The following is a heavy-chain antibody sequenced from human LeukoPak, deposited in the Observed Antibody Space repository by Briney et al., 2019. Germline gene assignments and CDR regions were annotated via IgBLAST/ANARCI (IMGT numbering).Heavy chain of an antibody. CDR3: ASVLYCGADCYSGRYFFDY. CDR2: IYPGGST. Sequence: GGSLRLSCAASGFTVNSNYMSWVRQAPGKGLEWVSVIYPGGSTYYAGSVQGRFTVSRDNSKNTLYLQMNSLRDEDTAMYYCASVLYCGADCYSGRYFFDYWGQGTLVTVSS. V-gene: IGHV3-53*01. D-gene: IGHD2-21*02. CDR1: GFTVNSNY. J-gene: IGHJ4*02.